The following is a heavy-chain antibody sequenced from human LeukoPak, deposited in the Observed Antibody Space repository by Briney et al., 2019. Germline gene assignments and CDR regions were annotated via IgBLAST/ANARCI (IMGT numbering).Heavy chain of an antibody. V-gene: IGHV3-48*04. Sequence: PGGSLRLSCAASGFTFRIYGMNWVRQAPGKGPEWVSHISSGSDTIYYADSAKGRFIMSRDNAKNSLFLQMNRLRAEDTAVYYCARATRDGYDYWGQGTLVTVSS. D-gene: IGHD5-24*01. CDR1: GFTFRIYG. J-gene: IGHJ4*02. CDR3: ARATRDGYDY. CDR2: ISSGSDTI.